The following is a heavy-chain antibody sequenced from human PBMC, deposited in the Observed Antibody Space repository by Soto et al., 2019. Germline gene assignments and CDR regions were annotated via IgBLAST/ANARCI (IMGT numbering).Heavy chain of an antibody. CDR3: ARGVPIVVVPAAGLRNPFDI. Sequence: SETLSLTCTVSGGSISSGGYYWSWIRQHPGKGLEWIGYIYYSGSTYYNPSLKSRVTISVDTSKNQFSLKLGSVTAADTAVYYCARGVPIVVVPAAGLRNPFDIRGQGTMVTVSS. V-gene: IGHV4-31*03. J-gene: IGHJ3*02. CDR1: GGSISSGGYY. CDR2: IYYSGST. D-gene: IGHD2-2*01.